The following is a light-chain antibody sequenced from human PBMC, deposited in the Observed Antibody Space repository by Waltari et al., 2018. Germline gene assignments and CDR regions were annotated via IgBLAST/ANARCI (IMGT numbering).Light chain of an antibody. V-gene: IGKV1-39*01. CDR1: PNINNY. CDR2: AAS. Sequence: VQMTQTPSSLSASVGDRVIITGRGSPNINNYLHWYQQKPGKAPKLLIYAASSLQSGVPSRFSGSGSGTDFTLTISSLQPEDFATYYCQQSYSSLITFGQGTRLEIK. J-gene: IGKJ5*01. CDR3: QQSYSSLIT.